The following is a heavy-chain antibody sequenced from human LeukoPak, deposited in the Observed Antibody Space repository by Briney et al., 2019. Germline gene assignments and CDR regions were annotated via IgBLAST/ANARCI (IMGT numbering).Heavy chain of an antibody. Sequence: GGSLRLSRAASGFTFSSYAMSWVPQAPGKGLEWVSAISGSGGSTYYADSVKGRFTISRDNSKNTLYLQMNSLRAEDTAVYYCAKVRGSGSYYRRGYFDYWGQGTLVTVSS. CDR3: AKVRGSGSYYRRGYFDY. J-gene: IGHJ4*02. CDR2: ISGSGGST. D-gene: IGHD3-10*01. CDR1: GFTFSSYA. V-gene: IGHV3-23*01.